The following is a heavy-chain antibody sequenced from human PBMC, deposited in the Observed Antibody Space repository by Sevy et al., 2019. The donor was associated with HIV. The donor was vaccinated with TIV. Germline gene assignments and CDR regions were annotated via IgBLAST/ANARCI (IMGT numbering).Heavy chain of an antibody. V-gene: IGHV3-15*01. CDR3: TTARWCDTMVRGVRFSVGY. J-gene: IGHJ4*02. Sequence: GGSLRLSCAASGFTFSNAWMSWVRQAPGKGLEWVGRIKSKTAGGTTDNAAPVKGRFAISRDDSKNTRYLQMNSLKTQNTAVYYCTTARWCDTMVRGVRFSVGYWGQGTLVTVSS. D-gene: IGHD3-10*01. CDR1: GFTFSNAW. CDR2: IKSKTAGGTT.